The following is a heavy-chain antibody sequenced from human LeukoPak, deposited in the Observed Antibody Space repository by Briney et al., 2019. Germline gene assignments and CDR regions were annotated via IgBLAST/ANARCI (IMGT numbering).Heavy chain of an antibody. CDR2: IPNSGST. CDR1: GGSVSSYY. J-gene: IGHJ5*02. Sequence: SETLSLTCTVSGGSVSSYYWSWIRQPPGKGLEWIGYIPNSGSTNHNASLKSRVTISVDTSKNQFSLKLSSVTAADTAVYYCAREIRAYYYDSGGYDPPIWFDPWGQGTLVTVSS. V-gene: IGHV4-59*02. CDR3: AREIRAYYYDSGGYDPPIWFDP. D-gene: IGHD3-22*01.